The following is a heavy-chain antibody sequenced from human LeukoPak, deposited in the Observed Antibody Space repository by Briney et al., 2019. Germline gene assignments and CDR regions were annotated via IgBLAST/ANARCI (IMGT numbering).Heavy chain of an antibody. V-gene: IGHV3-21*01. D-gene: IGHD3-16*01. CDR3: AKINGWEAFDI. J-gene: IGHJ3*02. CDR1: GFTFSSYS. CDR2: ISSSSSYI. Sequence: GGSLRLSCAASGFTFSSYSMNWVRQAPGKGLEWVSSISSSSSYIYYADSVKGRFTIPRDNAKNSLYLQMNSLRAEDTAVYYCAKINGWEAFDIWGQGTMVTVSS.